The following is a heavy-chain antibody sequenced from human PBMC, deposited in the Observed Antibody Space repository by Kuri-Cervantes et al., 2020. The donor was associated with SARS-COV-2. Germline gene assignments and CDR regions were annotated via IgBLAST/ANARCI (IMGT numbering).Heavy chain of an antibody. J-gene: IGHJ4*02. CDR1: GFTVSSNY. CDR2: IYSGGNT. V-gene: IGHV3-66*01. CDR3: ARDLGEGPTGY. D-gene: IGHD3-16*01. Sequence: GESLKISCAASGFTVSSNYMSWVRQAPGKGLEWVSVIYSGGNTYYADSVKGRFTISRDNSKNTLYLQMNSLRTEDTAVYYCARDLGEGPTGYWGQGTLVTVSS.